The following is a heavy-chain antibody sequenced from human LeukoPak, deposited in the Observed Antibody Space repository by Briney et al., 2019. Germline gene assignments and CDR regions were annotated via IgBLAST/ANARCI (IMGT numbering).Heavy chain of an antibody. CDR3: ARTSWGIDY. V-gene: IGHV4-34*01. D-gene: IGHD7-27*01. Sequence: SETLSLTCAVYGGSFSGYYWSWIRQPPGKGLEWIGEINHSGSTNYNPSLKSRVTISVDPSKNQFSLELSSVTAADTAVYYCARTSWGIDYWGQGTLVTVSS. CDR1: GGSFSGYY. CDR2: INHSGST. J-gene: IGHJ4*02.